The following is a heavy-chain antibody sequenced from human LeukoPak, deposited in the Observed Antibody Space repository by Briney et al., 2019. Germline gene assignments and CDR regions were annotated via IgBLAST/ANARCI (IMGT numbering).Heavy chain of an antibody. CDR2: IGTTGSYI. CDR1: GFTFSNYS. V-gene: IGHV3-21*01. D-gene: IGHD3-9*01. CDR3: ARDEYDILTDYDY. Sequence: GGSLRLSCAASGFTFSNYSMNWVRQAPGKGLEWVSSIGTTGSYIFYADSVKGRFTISRDNAKNTPYLQMNSLRAEDTAVYYCARDEYDILTDYDYWGRGVLVTVSS. J-gene: IGHJ4*02.